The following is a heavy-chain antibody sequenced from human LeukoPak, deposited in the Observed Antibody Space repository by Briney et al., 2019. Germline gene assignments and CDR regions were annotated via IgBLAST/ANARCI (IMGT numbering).Heavy chain of an antibody. V-gene: IGHV4-34*01. Sequence: NPSETLSLTCAVYGGSSSRYYWSWIRQSPGKGLEWIAEIDHRGDTNYNPSVKSRVTISVDTSKNQFSLKMRSLSAADTALYYCARGATISETGYFDFWGQGTLVTVSS. J-gene: IGHJ4*03. CDR1: GGSSSRYY. CDR3: ARGATISETGYFDF. D-gene: IGHD5-24*01. CDR2: IDHRGDT.